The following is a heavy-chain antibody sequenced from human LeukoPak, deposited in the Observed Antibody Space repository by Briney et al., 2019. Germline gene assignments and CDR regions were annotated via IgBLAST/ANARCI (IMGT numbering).Heavy chain of an antibody. J-gene: IGHJ4*02. D-gene: IGHD6-13*01. CDR1: GGSFSSSSCF. CDR3: ATHSSSLDY. Sequence: SETLSLTCTVSGGSFSSSSCFWGWIRQPPGKGLEWIGNIYNSGNTYYNPSLKSRVTISVDMSKNQFSLKLSSVTAADTAVYYCATHSSSLDYWGQGTLVTVSS. V-gene: IGHV4-39*01. CDR2: IYNSGNT.